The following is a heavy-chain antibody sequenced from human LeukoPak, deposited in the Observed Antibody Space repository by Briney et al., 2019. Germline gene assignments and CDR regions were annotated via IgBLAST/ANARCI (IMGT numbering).Heavy chain of an antibody. J-gene: IGHJ6*02. D-gene: IGHD3-10*01. V-gene: IGHV4-59*12. CDR3: ARDSRITMVRGVPYYYYYYGMDV. CDR1: GDSISGYY. CDR2: VYHTGHT. Sequence: PSETLSLTCTVSGDSISGYYWSWIRQPPGKGLEWIGYVYHTGHTHYNPSLKSRVTISVDTSKNQFSLKLSSVTAADTAVYYCARDSRITMVRGVPYYYYYYGMDVWGQGTTVTVSS.